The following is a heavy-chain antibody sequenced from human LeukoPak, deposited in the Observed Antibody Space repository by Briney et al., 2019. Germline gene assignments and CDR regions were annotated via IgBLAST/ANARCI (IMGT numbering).Heavy chain of an antibody. Sequence: ASVKVSCKASGYTFTGYYMHWVRQAPGQGLEWMGWINPNSGDTNYAQKFQGRVTMTRDTSIGTAYMELSRLRSDDTAVFYCASLAAGNYFYYGLDVWGQGTAVTVSS. J-gene: IGHJ6*02. CDR3: ASLAAGNYFYYGLDV. V-gene: IGHV1-2*02. CDR1: GYTFTGYY. CDR2: INPNSGDT. D-gene: IGHD6-13*01.